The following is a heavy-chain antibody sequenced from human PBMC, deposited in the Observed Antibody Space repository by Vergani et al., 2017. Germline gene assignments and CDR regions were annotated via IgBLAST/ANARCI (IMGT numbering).Heavy chain of an antibody. CDR3: ARAAIRDYVSSFDY. D-gene: IGHD4-17*01. V-gene: IGHV3-30-3*01. CDR2: ISYDGSNK. Sequence: QVQLVESGGGVVKPGRSLILSCAASGFSFSSYAMHWVRQAPGKGLEWVAVISYDGSNKYYADSVKGRFTISRDNSKNTLYLQVNSLRAEDTAVYYCARAAIRDYVSSFDYWGQGTLVTVSS. CDR1: GFSFSSYA. J-gene: IGHJ4*02.